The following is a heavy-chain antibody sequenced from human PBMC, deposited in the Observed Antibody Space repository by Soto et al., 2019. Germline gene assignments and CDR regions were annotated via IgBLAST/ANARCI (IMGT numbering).Heavy chain of an antibody. J-gene: IGHJ6*02. CDR1: GGTFSSYA. CDR3: ARARDSEYYYYYYGMDV. V-gene: IGHV1-69*12. D-gene: IGHD2-15*01. CDR2: IIPIFGTA. Sequence: QVQLVQSGAEVKKPGSSVKVSCTASGGTFSSYAISWVRQAPGQGLEWMGGIIPIFGTANYAQKFQGRGTITADESTSTAYMELSSLRSEDTAVYYCARARDSEYYYYYYGMDVWGQGTTVTVSS.